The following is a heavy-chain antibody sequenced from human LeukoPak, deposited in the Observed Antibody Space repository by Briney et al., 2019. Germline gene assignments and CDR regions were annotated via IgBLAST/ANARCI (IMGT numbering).Heavy chain of an antibody. V-gene: IGHV3-33*01. CDR2: IWYDASNK. D-gene: IGHD3/OR15-3a*01. CDR3: ARGSFGPDI. CDR1: GFTFSSFG. Sequence: PGRSLTLSCAASGFTFSSFGMHWVRQAPGKGMEWLAVIWYDASNKYYADSVKGRFTISRDNSKNTLYLQMNSLRAEDTAIYYCARGSFGPDIWGQGTMVIVSS. J-gene: IGHJ3*02.